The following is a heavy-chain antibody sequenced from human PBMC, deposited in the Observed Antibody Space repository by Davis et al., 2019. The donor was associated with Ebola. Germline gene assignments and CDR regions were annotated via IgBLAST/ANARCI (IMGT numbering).Heavy chain of an antibody. Sequence: GGSLRLSCAASGLTVSSNFMTWVRQAPGKGLEWVSVIYSGGGTYYADSVKGRFTISRDNSKNTLYLQMNSLRAEDTAVYYCARGGRDNWFDSWGQGTLVTVSS. CDR2: IYSGGGT. CDR3: ARGGRDNWFDS. CDR1: GLTVSSNF. J-gene: IGHJ5*01. D-gene: IGHD3-10*01. V-gene: IGHV3-53*05.